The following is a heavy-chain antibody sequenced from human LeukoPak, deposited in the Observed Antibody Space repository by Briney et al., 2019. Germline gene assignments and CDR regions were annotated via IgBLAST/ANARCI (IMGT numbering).Heavy chain of an antibody. CDR2: INPGGGST. D-gene: IGHD3-22*01. Sequence: ASVKVSCKASGYTFTSYYMHWVRQAPGQGLEWMGIINPGGGSTSYAQKFQGRVTMTRDTSTSTVYMELSSLRSEDTAVYYCARDYPYYYDSSGLDYWGQGTLVTVSS. V-gene: IGHV1-46*01. CDR1: GYTFTSYY. CDR3: ARDYPYYYDSSGLDY. J-gene: IGHJ4*02.